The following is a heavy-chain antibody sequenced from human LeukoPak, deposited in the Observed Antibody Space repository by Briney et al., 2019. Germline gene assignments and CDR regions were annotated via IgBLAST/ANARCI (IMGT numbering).Heavy chain of an antibody. D-gene: IGHD4/OR15-4a*01. CDR3: ARGGLFRYGGTSGDY. CDR2: INQHGSES. CDR1: GFTFSSRDW. V-gene: IGHV3-7*01. J-gene: IGHJ4*02. Sequence: PGGSLRLSCVASGFTFSSRDWMTWVRQAPGKGLEWVANINQHGSESYYVDSVEGRFLISRDNAKNTLYLHMSNLRGDDMAVYYCARGGLFRYGGTSGDYWGQGTVVTVSS.